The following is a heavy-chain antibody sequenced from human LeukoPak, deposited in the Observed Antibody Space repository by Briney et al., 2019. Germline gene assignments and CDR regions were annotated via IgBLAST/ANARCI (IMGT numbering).Heavy chain of an antibody. Sequence: SETLSLACAVYGGSFSGYYWSWIRQPPGKGLEWIGEINHSGSTNYNPSLKSRVTISVDTSKNQFSLKLSSVTAADTAVYYCSRGEVLMVYAIFIYWGQGTLVTVSS. CDR3: SRGEVLMVYAIFIY. CDR1: GGSFSGYY. V-gene: IGHV4-34*01. D-gene: IGHD2-8*01. J-gene: IGHJ4*02. CDR2: INHSGST.